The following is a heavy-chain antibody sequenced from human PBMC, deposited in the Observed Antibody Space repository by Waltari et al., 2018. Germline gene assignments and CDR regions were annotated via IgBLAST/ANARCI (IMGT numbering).Heavy chain of an antibody. CDR1: GFTFGDYA. CDR3: TRGSNYYDSSGYYYVGDFDY. CDR2: IRSKADGGTT. D-gene: IGHD3-22*01. V-gene: IGHV3-49*04. J-gene: IGHJ4*02. Sequence: EVQLVESGGGLVQPGRSLRLSCTASGFTFGDYAMSWVRQAPGKGLAWVGFIRSKADGGTTEYAAAVKGRFTSSRDDSKSIAYLQMNSLKTEDTAVYYCTRGSNYYDSSGYYYVGDFDYWGQGTLVTVSS.